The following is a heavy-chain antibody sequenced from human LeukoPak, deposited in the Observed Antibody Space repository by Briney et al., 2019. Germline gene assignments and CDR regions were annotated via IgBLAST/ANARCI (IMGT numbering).Heavy chain of an antibody. CDR2: ISYDGSNK. J-gene: IGHJ6*02. CDR3: ARETTYYDILTGYYYYYGMDV. D-gene: IGHD3-9*01. CDR1: GFTFSSYA. Sequence: GGSLRLSCAASGFTFSSYAMDWVRQAPGKGLEWVAVISYDGSNKYYADSVKGRFTISRDNSKNTLYLQMNSLRAEDTAVYYCARETTYYDILTGYYYYYGMDVWGQGTTVTVSS. V-gene: IGHV3-30-3*01.